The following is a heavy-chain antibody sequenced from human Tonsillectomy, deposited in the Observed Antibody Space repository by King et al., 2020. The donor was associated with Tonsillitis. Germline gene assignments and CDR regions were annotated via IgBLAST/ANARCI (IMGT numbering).Heavy chain of an antibody. Sequence: QLQESGPGLVKPSETLSLTCTVSGGSISSFYYSWIRQPPGKGLEWIGYVYYTGSTSYGPSFKGRVTISVDTSESQVSLKVTSVTAADTAVYFCARDTSVVPAFDVWGRGIMVTVSS. CDR1: GGSISSFY. V-gene: IGHV4-59*01. CDR2: VYYTGST. J-gene: IGHJ3*01. D-gene: IGHD2-2*01. CDR3: ARDTSVVPAFDV.